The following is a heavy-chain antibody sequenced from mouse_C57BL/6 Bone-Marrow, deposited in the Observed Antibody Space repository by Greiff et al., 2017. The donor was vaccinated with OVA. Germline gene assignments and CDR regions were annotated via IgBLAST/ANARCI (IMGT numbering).Heavy chain of an antibody. CDR3: AIYISYYGSSYGYFDV. J-gene: IGHJ1*03. V-gene: IGHV1-74*01. D-gene: IGHD1-1*01. CDR2: IHPSDSDT. CDR1: GYTFTSYW. Sequence: QVQLQQPGAELVKPGASVKVSCKASGYTFTSYWMHWVKQRPGQGLEWIGRIHPSDSDTNYNQKLKGKATLTVDKSSSTAYMQLSSLTSEDSAVYYCAIYISYYGSSYGYFDVWGTGTTVTVSS.